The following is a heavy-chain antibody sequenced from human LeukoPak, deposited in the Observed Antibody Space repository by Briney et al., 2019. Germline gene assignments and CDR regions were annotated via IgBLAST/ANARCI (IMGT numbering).Heavy chain of an antibody. J-gene: IGHJ4*02. CDR3: ARGGDYGDYVDY. Sequence: SQTLSLTCTVSGGSISSGGYYWSWIRQHPGKGLEWIGYIYYSGSTYYNPSPKSRVTISVDTSKNQFSLKLSSVTAADTAVYYCARGGDYGDYVDYWGQGALVTVSS. V-gene: IGHV4-31*03. CDR2: IYYSGST. D-gene: IGHD4-17*01. CDR1: GGSISSGGYY.